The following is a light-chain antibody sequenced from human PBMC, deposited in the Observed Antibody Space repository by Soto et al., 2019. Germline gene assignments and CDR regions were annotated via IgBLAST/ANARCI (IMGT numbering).Light chain of an antibody. J-gene: IGKJ1*01. CDR2: GAS. V-gene: IGKV3-20*01. CDR3: QQYGSSPQT. Sequence: EIVLTQSPGTLSLSPGERATLSCRASQSVSYNYLARYQQRPGQAPRLLVSGASHRPAGIPDRFTGSGSGTDFTLIISRLEPEDFGVYYCQQYGSSPQTFGQGTTVEI. CDR1: QSVSYNY.